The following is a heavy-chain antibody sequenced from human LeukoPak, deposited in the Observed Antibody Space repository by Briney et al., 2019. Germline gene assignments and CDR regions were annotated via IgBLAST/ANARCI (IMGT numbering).Heavy chain of an antibody. V-gene: IGHV1-24*01. D-gene: IGHD6-19*01. CDR3: ATEGSSGWYPSRYFDY. Sequence: GASVKVSCKVSGYTLTELSMHWVRQAPGRGLEWMGGFDPEDGETIYAQKFQGRVTMTEDTSTDTAYMELSSLRSEDTAVYYCATEGSSGWYPSRYFDYWGQGTLVTVSS. CDR2: FDPEDGET. J-gene: IGHJ4*02. CDR1: GYTLTELS.